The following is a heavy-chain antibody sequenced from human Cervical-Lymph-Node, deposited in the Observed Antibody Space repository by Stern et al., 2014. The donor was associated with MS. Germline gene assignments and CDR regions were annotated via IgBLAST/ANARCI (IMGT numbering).Heavy chain of an antibody. J-gene: IGHJ6*02. CDR1: GDSFSSYT. CDR3: ARSLSTATSYFYYGLDV. CDR2: VIPLLDSS. D-gene: IGHD1-1*01. V-gene: IGHV1-69*06. Sequence: VQLVQSGTEIKKSGASVKVSCKSSGDSFSSYTINWVRQAPGQGLEWVGGVIPLLDSSHYAERFQGRVSLTADKSSTTVYIELNSLRSDDTAVYYCARSLSTATSYFYYGLDVWGQGTTVIVSS.